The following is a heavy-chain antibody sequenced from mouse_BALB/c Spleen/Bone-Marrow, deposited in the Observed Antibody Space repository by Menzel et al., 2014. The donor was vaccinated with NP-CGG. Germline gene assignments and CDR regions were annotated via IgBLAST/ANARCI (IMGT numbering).Heavy chain of an antibody. CDR3: TRSRRAMDY. CDR2: INPSNGGT. CDR1: GYTFTSYY. J-gene: IGHJ4*01. Sequence: QVQLQQSGAELVKPGASVKLSCKASGYTFTSYYIYWVKQRPGQGLEWIGEINPSNGGTNFNEKFKSEATLTVDKSSSTAYMQLSSQTSEDSAVYYCTRSRRAMDYWGQGTSVTVSS. D-gene: IGHD2-12*01. V-gene: IGHV1S81*02.